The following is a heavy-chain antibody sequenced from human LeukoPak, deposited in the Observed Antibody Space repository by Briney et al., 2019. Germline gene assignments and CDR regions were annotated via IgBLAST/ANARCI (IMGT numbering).Heavy chain of an antibody. CDR1: GFTFSDYQ. V-gene: IGHV3-74*01. CDR3: ARGRSEYYDSSGSLNF. D-gene: IGHD3-22*01. J-gene: IGHJ4*02. Sequence: GGSLRLSCAASGFTFSDYQMSWIRQAPGKGLVWVSRINSDGSSTTYAQSVKGRFTISRDNAKNTLYLQMNSLRAEDTAVYYCARGRSEYYDSSGSLNFWGRGTLVTVSS. CDR2: INSDGSST.